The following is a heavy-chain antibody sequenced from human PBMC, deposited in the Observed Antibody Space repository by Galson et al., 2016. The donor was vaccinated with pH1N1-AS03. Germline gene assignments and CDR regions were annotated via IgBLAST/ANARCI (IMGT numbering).Heavy chain of an antibody. D-gene: IGHD1-26*01. Sequence: SLRLSCAASGFTSTNHAMTWVRQAPGKGLEWVSIISYRGSFYADSVKGRFTISRDNSRNTLFLQMTSLRAEDTAIYYCAKDASLPSIYYPIFDTWGQGTLVTVSS. CDR2: ISYRGS. V-gene: IGHV3-23*01. CDR1: GFTSTNHA. J-gene: IGHJ4*02. CDR3: AKDASLPSIYYPIFDT.